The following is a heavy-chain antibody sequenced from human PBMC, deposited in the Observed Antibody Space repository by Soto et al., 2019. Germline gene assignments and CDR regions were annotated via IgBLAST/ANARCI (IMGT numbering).Heavy chain of an antibody. CDR2: IIPIFGTA. J-gene: IGHJ6*02. Sequence: GASVKVSCKASGGTFSSYAISWVRQAPGQGLEWMGGIIPIFGTANYAQKFQGRVTITADESTSTAYMELSSLRSEDTAVYYCARERIAASDYYYYGMDVWGQGTTVTVSS. V-gene: IGHV1-69*13. CDR3: ARERIAASDYYYYGMDV. D-gene: IGHD6-13*01. CDR1: GGTFSSYA.